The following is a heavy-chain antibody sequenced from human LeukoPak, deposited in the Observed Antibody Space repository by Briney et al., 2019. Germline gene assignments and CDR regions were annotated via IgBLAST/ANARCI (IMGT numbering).Heavy chain of an antibody. CDR1: GYTFTSYG. Sequence: ASVKVSCKSSGYTFTSYGITWVRQAPGQGLEWMGWINGYNGNTNYAQKLQGRVTMTTDTSTSTAYMELRSLRSDDTAVYYCARGRSGYDNYMDVWGKGTTVTVSS. J-gene: IGHJ6*03. D-gene: IGHD3-3*01. CDR2: INGYNGNT. CDR3: ARGRSGYDNYMDV. V-gene: IGHV1-18*01.